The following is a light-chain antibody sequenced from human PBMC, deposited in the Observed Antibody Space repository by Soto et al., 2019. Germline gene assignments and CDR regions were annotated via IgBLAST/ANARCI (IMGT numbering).Light chain of an antibody. V-gene: IGKV1-9*01. J-gene: IGKJ1*01. CDR2: GAS. CDR1: QDITSY. CDR3: QQNRAYPTP. Sequence: IQLTKSPLSLPSPLPPSGTITLRASQDITSYLAWYQQKPGKAPNLLIYGASTLQSGAPSRFSGSGSGTDFTLTISSLQAEDFASYYCQQNRAYPTPFGRGTKVDI.